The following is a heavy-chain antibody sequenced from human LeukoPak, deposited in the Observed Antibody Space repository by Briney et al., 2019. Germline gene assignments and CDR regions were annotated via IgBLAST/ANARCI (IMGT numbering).Heavy chain of an antibody. CDR2: ISAYNGNT. CDR3: ARDMGFLWFGESPYYYYGMDV. D-gene: IGHD3-10*01. J-gene: IGHJ6*02. Sequence: ASVKVSCKASGYTFTSYDINWVRQAPGQGLEWMGWISAYNGNTNYAQKLQGRVTMTTDTSTSTAYMELRSLRSDDTAVYYCARDMGFLWFGESPYYYYGMDVWGQGTTVTVSS. V-gene: IGHV1-18*01. CDR1: GYTFTSYD.